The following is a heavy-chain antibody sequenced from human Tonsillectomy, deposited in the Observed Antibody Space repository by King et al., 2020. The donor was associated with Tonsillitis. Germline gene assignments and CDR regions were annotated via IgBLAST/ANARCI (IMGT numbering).Heavy chain of an antibody. Sequence: VQLVESGGGLVQPGGSLRLSCAASGFTFSSYAMTWVRQAPGKGLEWVSGISVSGGNTYYADSVKGRFTISRDNSKNTLYLQMNSLRDGDTAVYDCAKYQAVVVEGIAYNAAYGLDVWGQGTPVTVSS. CDR3: AKYQAVVVEGIAYNAAYGLDV. D-gene: IGHD2-15*01. J-gene: IGHJ6*02. V-gene: IGHV3-23*04. CDR2: ISVSGGNT. CDR1: GFTFSSYA.